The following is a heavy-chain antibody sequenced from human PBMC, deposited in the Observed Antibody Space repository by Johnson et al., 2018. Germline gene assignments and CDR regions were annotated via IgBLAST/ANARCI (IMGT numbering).Heavy chain of an antibody. V-gene: IGHV3-66*02. CDR1: GLTVSSNY. D-gene: IGHD3-22*01. CDR2: INSGGST. CDR3: ARDPALYDSSVLIGAG. J-gene: IGHJ4*02. Sequence: VQLVESGGGLVQPGGSLRLSCAASGLTVSSNYMSWVRQATGKGLEWVSLINSGGSTYYADPVTGRFTISRDNSKNTLHLQMNSLRAEDTAVYYCARDPALYDSSVLIGAGWVQGTLVTVSS.